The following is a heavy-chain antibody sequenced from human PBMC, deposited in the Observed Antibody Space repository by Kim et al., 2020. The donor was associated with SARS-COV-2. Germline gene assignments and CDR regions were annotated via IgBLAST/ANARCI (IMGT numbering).Heavy chain of an antibody. V-gene: IGHV3-30*04. CDR3: ARAYYDSSDQANWFDP. J-gene: IGHJ5*02. Sequence: GGSLRLSCAASGFTFSSYAMHWVRQAPGKGLEWVAVISYDGSNKYYADSVKGRFTISRDNSKNTLYLQMNSLRAEDTAVYYCARAYYDSSDQANWFDPWGQGTLVTVSS. CDR1: GFTFSSYA. D-gene: IGHD3-22*01. CDR2: ISYDGSNK.